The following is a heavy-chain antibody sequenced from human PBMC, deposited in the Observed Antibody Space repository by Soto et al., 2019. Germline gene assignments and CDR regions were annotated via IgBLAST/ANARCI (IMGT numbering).Heavy chain of an antibody. CDR3: AREPTVTYTAYFDY. CDR2: IYYSGST. J-gene: IGHJ4*02. D-gene: IGHD4-17*01. CDR1: GGSVSSGSYY. Sequence: QVQLQESGPGLVKPSETLSLTCTVSGGSVSSGSYYWSWIRQPPGKGLEWIGYIYYSGSTNYNPSLKSRVTISVDTPKNQFSLKLSSVTAADTAVYYCAREPTVTYTAYFDYWGQGTLVTVSS. V-gene: IGHV4-61*01.